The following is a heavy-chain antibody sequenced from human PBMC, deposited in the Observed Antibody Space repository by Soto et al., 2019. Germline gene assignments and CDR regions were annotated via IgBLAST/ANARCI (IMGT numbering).Heavy chain of an antibody. CDR2: IYYSGST. CDR1: GGSISSSSYY. D-gene: IGHD2-15*01. Sequence: QLQLQESGPGLVKPSETLSLTCTVSGGSISSSSYYWGWIRQPPGKGLEWIGSIYYSGSTYYNPSLKSRVTISVDTFKNQFSLKLSSVTAADTAVYYCARLEQGYCSGGSCYSFDYWGQGTLVTVSS. J-gene: IGHJ4*02. CDR3: ARLEQGYCSGGSCYSFDY. V-gene: IGHV4-39*01.